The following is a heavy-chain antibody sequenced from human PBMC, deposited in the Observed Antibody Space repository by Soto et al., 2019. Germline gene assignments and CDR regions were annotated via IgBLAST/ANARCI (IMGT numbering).Heavy chain of an antibody. CDR3: ARDLHGDPYY. D-gene: IGHD4-17*01. J-gene: IGHJ4*02. Sequence: GESLKISCKGSGYSFTSYWIAWVRQMPGKGLEWMGIIYRGDSDIRYSPSFQGQVTISTDKSISTAYLQWNSLKASDTAMYYCARDLHGDPYYWGQGTLVTVSS. CDR1: GYSFTSYW. CDR2: IYRGDSDI. V-gene: IGHV5-51*01.